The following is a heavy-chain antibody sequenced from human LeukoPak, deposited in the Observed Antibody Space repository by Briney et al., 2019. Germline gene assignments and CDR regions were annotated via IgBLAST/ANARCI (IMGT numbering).Heavy chain of an antibody. CDR3: ATMVQEVHTYFGS. CDR2: VNHSGST. J-gene: IGHJ4*02. D-gene: IGHD3-10*01. V-gene: IGHV4-34*01. Sequence: SETLSLTCAVYGGSFSRYSWIWIRQSPGEGLEWIGEVNHSGSTNYNPSLKSRVTISVDTSKNQVSLKLRSVTAADTAVYYCATMVQEVHTYFGSWGQGNLVAVSS. CDR1: GGSFSRYS.